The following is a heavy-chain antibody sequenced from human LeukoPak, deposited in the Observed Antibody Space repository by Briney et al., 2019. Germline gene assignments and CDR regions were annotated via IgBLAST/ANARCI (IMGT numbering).Heavy chain of an antibody. V-gene: IGHV4-59*08. CDR2: IYYSGST. CDR3: ARRGVGLPHFDY. CDR1: GGSISSYY. Sequence: SETLSLTCTVSGGSISSYYWSWIRQPPGKGLEWIGYIYYSGSTNYNPSLKSRVTISVDTSKNQFSLKLSSVTAADTAVYYCARRGVGLPHFDYWGQGTLVTVSS. J-gene: IGHJ4*02. D-gene: IGHD2-8*01.